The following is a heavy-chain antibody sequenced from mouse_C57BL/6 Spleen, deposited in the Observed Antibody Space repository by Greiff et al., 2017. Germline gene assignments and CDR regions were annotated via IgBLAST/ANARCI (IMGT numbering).Heavy chain of an antibody. V-gene: IGHV1-61*01. D-gene: IGHD2-4*01. CDR3: ARGIYYDYDNYFDY. CDR2: IYPSDSET. CDR1: GYTFTSYW. J-gene: IGHJ2*01. Sequence: VKLQQPGAELVRPGSSVKLSCKASGYTFTSYWMDWVKQRPGQGLEWIGNIYPSDSETHYNQKFKDKATLTVDKSSSTAYMQLSSLTSEDSAVYYCARGIYYDYDNYFDYWGQGTTLTVSS.